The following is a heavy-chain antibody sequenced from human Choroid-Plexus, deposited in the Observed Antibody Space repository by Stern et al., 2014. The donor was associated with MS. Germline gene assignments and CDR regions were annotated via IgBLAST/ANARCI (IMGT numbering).Heavy chain of an antibody. CDR1: GYIFTGYY. V-gene: IGHV1-2*02. J-gene: IGHJ6*02. Sequence: VHLVESGAEVKKPGASVKVSCKTSGYIFTGYYIHWVRQAPGQGLEWMAWINPNTGGPKYAQKFQGRGTMSRETSISTAYVELSSLTSDDTAVYYCARDQRGITIFGVVTDYYYLGMDVWGQGTKVTVSS. CDR2: INPNTGGP. D-gene: IGHD3-3*01. CDR3: ARDQRGITIFGVVTDYYYLGMDV.